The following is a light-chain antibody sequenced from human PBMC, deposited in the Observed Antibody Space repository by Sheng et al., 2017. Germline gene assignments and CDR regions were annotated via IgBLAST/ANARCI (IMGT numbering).Light chain of an antibody. V-gene: IGKV3-20*01. CDR3: QQYGSSPLYT. CDR2: GAS. J-gene: IGKJ2*01. Sequence: EIVLTQSPGTLSLSPGERATLSCRASQSVDSSYLAWYQQKPGQAPRLLLYGASSRATGIPDRFSGSGSGTDFTLTISRLETEDFAVYYCQQYGSSPLYTFGQGTKLDI. CDR1: QSVDSSY.